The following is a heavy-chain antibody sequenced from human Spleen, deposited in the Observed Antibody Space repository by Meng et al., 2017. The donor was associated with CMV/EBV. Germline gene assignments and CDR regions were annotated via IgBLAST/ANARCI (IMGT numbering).Heavy chain of an antibody. D-gene: IGHD2-2*01. Sequence: SETLSLTCTVSGGSISSYYWSWIRQPPGKGLEWIGYIYYSGSTNYNPSLKSRVTISVDTSKNQFSLKLSSVTAADTAVYYCARVPGVHCSSTSCLYYYGMDVWGQGTTVTVSS. CDR2: IYYSGST. CDR1: GGSISSYY. CDR3: ARVPGVHCSSTSCLYYYGMDV. J-gene: IGHJ6*02. V-gene: IGHV4-59*01.